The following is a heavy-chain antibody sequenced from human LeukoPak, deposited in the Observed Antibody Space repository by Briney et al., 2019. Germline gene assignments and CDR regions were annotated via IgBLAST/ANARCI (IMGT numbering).Heavy chain of an antibody. CDR2: ISGSGGST. Sequence: GGSLRLSCAASGFTFSSYAMSWVRQAPGKGLEWVSAISGSGGSTYYAESVKGRFTISRDNSKNTLYLQMNSLRAEDTAVYYCAKVLGYCTDGVCYTGGDYWGQGTLVTVSS. V-gene: IGHV3-23*01. CDR1: GFTFSSYA. J-gene: IGHJ4*02. D-gene: IGHD2-8*01. CDR3: AKVLGYCTDGVCYTGGDY.